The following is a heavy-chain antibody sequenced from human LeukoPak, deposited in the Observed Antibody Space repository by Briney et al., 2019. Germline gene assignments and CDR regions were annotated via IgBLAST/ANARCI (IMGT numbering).Heavy chain of an antibody. CDR2: VYTSRST. CDR3: AKSYFDYSTYYSYYFNL. CDR1: GGSISGGY. Sequence: SETLSLTCTVSGGSISGGYWSWIRQPPGRGLEWICYVYTSRSTNYNPSLKSRVTISVDTSKSQFALKLSSVTAADTAVYYCAKSYFDYSTYYSYYFNLWGQGALVTVSS. D-gene: IGHD4-11*01. V-gene: IGHV4-4*09. J-gene: IGHJ4*02.